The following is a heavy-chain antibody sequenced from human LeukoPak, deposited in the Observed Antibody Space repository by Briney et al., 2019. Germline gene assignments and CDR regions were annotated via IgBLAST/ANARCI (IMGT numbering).Heavy chain of an antibody. CDR1: GGSLTTYY. V-gene: IGHV3-53*01. CDR3: LTRSLVAVSGNSYMDV. CDR2: IYSGGST. Sequence: ETLSLTCTVSGGSLTTYYWSWIRQPPGKGLEWVSVIYSGGSTYYADSVKGSFTISRDNSKNTLYLQMNSLRAEDTAVYYCLTRSLVAVSGNSYMDVWGKGTTVTVSS. J-gene: IGHJ6*03. D-gene: IGHD6-19*01.